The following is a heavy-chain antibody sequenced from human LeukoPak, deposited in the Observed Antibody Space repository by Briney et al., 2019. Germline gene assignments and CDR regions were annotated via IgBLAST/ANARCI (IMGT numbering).Heavy chain of an antibody. CDR3: AKDRGANDAFDI. CDR1: GFTFSSYA. CDR2: ISGSGGST. D-gene: IGHD1-26*01. Sequence: PGGSLRLSCAASGFTFSSYAMSWVRQAPGKGLEWVSAISGSGGSTYYADSVKGRFTISRDNSKNTLYLQMNSLRAEDTAVYCCAKDRGANDAFDIWGQGTMVTVSS. J-gene: IGHJ3*02. V-gene: IGHV3-23*01.